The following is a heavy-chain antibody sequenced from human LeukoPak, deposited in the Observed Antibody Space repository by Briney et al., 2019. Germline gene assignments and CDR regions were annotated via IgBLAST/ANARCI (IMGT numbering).Heavy chain of an antibody. CDR1: GFTFDDYA. CDR2: ISWNSGSI. J-gene: IGHJ2*01. D-gene: IGHD6-13*01. V-gene: IGHV3-9*01. CDR3: AKDSVYSSSWYSRYFDP. Sequence: SLRLSCAASGFTFDDYAMHWVRQAPGKGLEWVSGISWNSGSIGYADSVKGRFTISRDYAKNSLYLQMNSLRAEDTALYYCAKDSVYSSSWYSRYFDPWGRGTLVTVSS.